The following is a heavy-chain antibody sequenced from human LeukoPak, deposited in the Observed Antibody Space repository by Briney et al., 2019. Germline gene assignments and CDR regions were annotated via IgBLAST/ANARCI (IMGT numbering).Heavy chain of an antibody. CDR1: GFTFSSYA. CDR2: ISGSGGST. Sequence: GGSLRLSCAASGFTFSSYAMSWVRQAPGKGLEWVSAISGSGGSTYYADSVKGRFTISRDNSKSTLYLQMNSLRAEDTAVYYCAKAEDWYSYYFDYWGQGTLVTVSS. V-gene: IGHV3-23*01. CDR3: AKAEDWYSYYFDY. J-gene: IGHJ4*02. D-gene: IGHD3-9*01.